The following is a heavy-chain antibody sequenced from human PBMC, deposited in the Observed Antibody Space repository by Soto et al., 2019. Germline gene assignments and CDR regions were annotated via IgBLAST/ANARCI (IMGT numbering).Heavy chain of an antibody. J-gene: IGHJ6*03. CDR1: GGSFSGYY. Sequence: SETLSLTCAVYGGSFSGYYWSWIRQPPGKGLEWIGEINHSGSTNYNPSLKSRVTISVDTSKNQFSLKLSSVTAADTAVYYCARGQAYYDFWSGSYYYYMDVWGKGTTVTVSS. CDR2: INHSGST. V-gene: IGHV4-34*01. CDR3: ARGQAYYDFWSGSYYYYMDV. D-gene: IGHD3-3*01.